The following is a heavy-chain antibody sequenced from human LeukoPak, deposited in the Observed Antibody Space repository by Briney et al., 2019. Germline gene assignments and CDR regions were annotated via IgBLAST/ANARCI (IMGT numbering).Heavy chain of an antibody. CDR2: MNPNSGNT. D-gene: IGHD1-26*01. Sequence: ASVKVSCKASGYTFTSYDINWVRQATGQGLEWMGWMNPNSGNTGYAQKFQGRVTMTRNTSISTAYMELSSLRSEDTAVYYCARWGVGATSFDYWGQGTLVTVSS. CDR1: GYTFTSYD. V-gene: IGHV1-8*01. CDR3: ARWGVGATSFDY. J-gene: IGHJ4*02.